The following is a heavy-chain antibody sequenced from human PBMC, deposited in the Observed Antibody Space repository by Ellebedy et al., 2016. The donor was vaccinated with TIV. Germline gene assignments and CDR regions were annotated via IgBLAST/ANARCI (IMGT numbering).Heavy chain of an antibody. CDR2: ISAYNGNT. J-gene: IGHJ4*02. D-gene: IGHD3-16*02. CDR3: ARGHDYIWGSYRLPDY. Sequence: ASVKVSCKASGYTFTSYTISWVRQAPGQGLEWMGWISAYNGNTNYAQKFQGRVTMTTDTSKSTAYMELSSLRSDDTAVYYCARGHDYIWGSYRLPDYWGQGTLVTVSS. V-gene: IGHV1-18*04. CDR1: GYTFTSYT.